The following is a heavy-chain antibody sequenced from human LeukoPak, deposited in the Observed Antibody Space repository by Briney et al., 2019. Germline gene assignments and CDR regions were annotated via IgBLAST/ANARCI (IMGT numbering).Heavy chain of an antibody. CDR2: IYSGGST. V-gene: IGHV3-66*04. D-gene: IGHD3-22*01. Sequence: GGSLRLSCAASGFTVSSNYMSWVRQAPGKGLEGVSVIYSGGSTYYADSVKGRFTISRDNSKNTLYLQMNSLRAEDTAVYYCASHYYYDSSGYYYDFDYWGQGTLVTVSS. CDR3: ASHYYYDSSGYYYDFDY. CDR1: GFTVSSNY. J-gene: IGHJ4*02.